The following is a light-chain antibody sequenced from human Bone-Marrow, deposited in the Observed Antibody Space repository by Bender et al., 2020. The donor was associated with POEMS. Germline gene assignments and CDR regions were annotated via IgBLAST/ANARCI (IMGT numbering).Light chain of an antibody. V-gene: IGLV2-23*02. J-gene: IGLJ3*02. CDR1: SSDVGTYNL. CDR2: EVT. CDR3: CSYAGRSALV. Sequence: QSALTQPASVSGSPGQSITVSCTGTSSDVGTYNLVSWYQQHPGKAPKLIIYEVTERPSGVSNRFSGSKSGNTASLTISGLQAEDEADYYCCSYAGRSALVFGGGTKLTVL.